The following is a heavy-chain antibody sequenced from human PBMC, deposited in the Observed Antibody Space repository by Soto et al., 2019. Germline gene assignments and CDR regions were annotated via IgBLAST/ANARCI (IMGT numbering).Heavy chain of an antibody. D-gene: IGHD2-2*01. CDR2: IWYDGSNK. CDR1: GFTFSSYG. V-gene: IGHV3-33*01. CDR3: ARGGDIVVVPAATVGAFDI. Sequence: GGSLRLSCAASGFTFSSYGMHWVRQAPGKGLEWVAVIWYDGSNKYYADSVKGRFTISRDNSKNTLYLQMNSLRAEDTAVYYCARGGDIVVVPAATVGAFDIWGQGTMVTVSS. J-gene: IGHJ3*02.